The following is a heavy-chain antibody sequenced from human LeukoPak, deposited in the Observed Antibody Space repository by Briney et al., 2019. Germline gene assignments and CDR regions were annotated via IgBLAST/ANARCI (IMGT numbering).Heavy chain of an antibody. D-gene: IGHD3-22*01. CDR2: IKQDGSEK. CDR3: AREGNYYDSSGYYGY. Sequence: PGGSLRLSCAASGFTFSSYWMSWVRLAPGKGLEWVANIKQDGSEKYYVDSVKGRFTISRDNAKNSLYLQMNSLRAEDTAVYYCAREGNYYDSSGYYGYWGQGTLVTVSS. J-gene: IGHJ4*02. V-gene: IGHV3-7*01. CDR1: GFTFSSYW.